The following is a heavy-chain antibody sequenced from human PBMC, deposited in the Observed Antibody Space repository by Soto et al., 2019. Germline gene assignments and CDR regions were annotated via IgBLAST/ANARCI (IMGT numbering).Heavy chain of an antibody. J-gene: IGHJ4*02. V-gene: IGHV1-2*02. CDR2: IGPETGAT. CDR1: GYTFTGHY. CDR3: GGGRSGQIVVFY. D-gene: IGHD1-26*01. Sequence: ASVKVSCKASGYTFTGHYIHWVRQAPEQGPEWMGEIGPETGATRYAQKFQGRVTMTRDMSITTVYMELNNLSPDDTAVYYCGGGRSGQIVVFYWGQGTPVTVSS.